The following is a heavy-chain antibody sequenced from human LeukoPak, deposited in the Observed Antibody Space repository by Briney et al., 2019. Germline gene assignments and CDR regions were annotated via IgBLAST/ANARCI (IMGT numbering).Heavy chain of an antibody. D-gene: IGHD5-18*01. CDR2: IYYSGST. CDR1: GGSISSGGYY. V-gene: IGHV4-31*03. J-gene: IGHJ4*02. Sequence: SETLSLTCTVSGGSISSGGYYWSWIRQHPGKGLEWIGYIYYSGSTYYNPSLKSRVTISVDTSKNQFSLKLSSVTAADTAVYYCARASYGGYYFDYWGQGTLVTVSS. CDR3: ARASYGGYYFDY.